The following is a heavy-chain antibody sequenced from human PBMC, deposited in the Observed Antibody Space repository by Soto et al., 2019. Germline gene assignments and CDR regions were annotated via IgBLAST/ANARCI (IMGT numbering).Heavy chain of an antibody. CDR2: ISAYNGNT. V-gene: IGHV1-18*01. D-gene: IGHD3-16*02. CDR1: GYTFTSYG. CDR3: ARGGMITFGGVIVILDN. Sequence: ASVKVSCKASGYTFTSYGISWVRQAPGQGLEWMGWISAYNGNTNYAQKLQGRVTMTTDTSTSTAYMELRSLRSDDTAIYYCARGGMITFGGVIVILDNWGQGTLVTVSS. J-gene: IGHJ4*02.